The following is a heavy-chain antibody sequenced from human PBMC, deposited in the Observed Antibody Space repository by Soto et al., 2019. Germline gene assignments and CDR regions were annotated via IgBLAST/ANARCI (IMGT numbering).Heavy chain of an antibody. Sequence: QVHLEQSGAEMRKPGASVTVSCKASGYTFASYYIHWVRQAPGQGFEWMGVINPTDNRKTYAQIFQGSVSMTRDTSTSTVYMGLRSLRSEDTAIYYCAREAHTYSGMDVWGQGTTVTVSS. CDR1: GYTFASYY. CDR2: INPTDNRK. CDR3: AREAHTYSGMDV. V-gene: IGHV1-46*01. J-gene: IGHJ6*02.